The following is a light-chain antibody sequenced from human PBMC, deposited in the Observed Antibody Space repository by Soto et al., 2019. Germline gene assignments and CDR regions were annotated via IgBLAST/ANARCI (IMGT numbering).Light chain of an antibody. V-gene: IGKV3-20*01. CDR2: GAS. J-gene: IGKJ4*01. CDR3: QKYGSSPLT. CDR1: QSVSSSY. Sequence: EIVLTQSPGTLSLSPGERATLSCRASQSVSSSYLAWYQQKPGQAPRLXIYGASSRATGIPDRFSGSGSGTDFTLTISRLEPEDFAVYYCQKYGSSPLTCGGGTKVDIK.